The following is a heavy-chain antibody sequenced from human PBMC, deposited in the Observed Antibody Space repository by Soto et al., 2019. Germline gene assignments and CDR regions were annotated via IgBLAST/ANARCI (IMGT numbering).Heavy chain of an antibody. J-gene: IGHJ6*03. V-gene: IGHV3-30*15. CDR1: GFTFSSYA. CDR3: ATDEYCESHFYYCMDL. D-gene: IGHD2-21*01. CDR2: ISHDGSIT. Sequence: QVQLVESGGGVVEPGRSLRLSCAASGFTFSSYAMHWVRQAPGKGLEWVAVISHDGSITYYSDSMKGRFTMSRDNSNNTLFVQMSRLRSEDTAIYYCATDEYCESHFYYCMDLWCRVTTVSVSS.